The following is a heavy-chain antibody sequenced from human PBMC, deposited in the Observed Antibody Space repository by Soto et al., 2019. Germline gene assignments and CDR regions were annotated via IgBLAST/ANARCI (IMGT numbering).Heavy chain of an antibody. CDR3: GKVLVGSTGHTDSDS. D-gene: IGHD2-15*01. CDR1: GGSITNYY. Sequence: TLSLTCTVSGGSITNYYWSWIRQPPGKRLEYIGYMYYSGNTYYNPSLKSRVTISRDASMNQFSLKLTSVTAADTAVYYCGKVLVGSTGHTDSDSWGPGTLVTLSS. J-gene: IGHJ4*02. CDR2: MYYSGNT. V-gene: IGHV4-59*08.